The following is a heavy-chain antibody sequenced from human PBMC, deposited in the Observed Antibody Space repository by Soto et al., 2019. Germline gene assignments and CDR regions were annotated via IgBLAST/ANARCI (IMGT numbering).Heavy chain of an antibody. D-gene: IGHD2-2*03. CDR3: ARDLGYCSSTSCYHYYYYYGMDV. CDR2: INPNSGGT. J-gene: IGHJ6*02. CDR1: GYTFTSYG. Sequence: ASVKVSCKASGYTFTSYGISWVRQAPGQGLEWMGWINPNSGGTNYAQKFQGWVTMTRDTSISTAYMELSRLRSDDTAVYYCARDLGYCSSTSCYHYYYYYGMDVWGQGTTVTVSS. V-gene: IGHV1-2*04.